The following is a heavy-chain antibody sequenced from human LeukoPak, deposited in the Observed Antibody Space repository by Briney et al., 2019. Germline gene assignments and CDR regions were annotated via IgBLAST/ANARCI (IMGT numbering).Heavy chain of an antibody. CDR2: IIPIFGTA. D-gene: IGHD5-12*01. CDR3: ARGKSGYSGYENFDS. V-gene: IGHV1-69*06. CDR1: GGTFSSYA. Sequence: GASVKVSCKASGGTFSSYAISWVRQAPGQGLEWMGGIIPIFGTANYAQKLQGRVTITADKSTSTAYMELSSLRSEDTAVYYCARGKSGYSGYENFDSWGQGTLVTVSS. J-gene: IGHJ4*02.